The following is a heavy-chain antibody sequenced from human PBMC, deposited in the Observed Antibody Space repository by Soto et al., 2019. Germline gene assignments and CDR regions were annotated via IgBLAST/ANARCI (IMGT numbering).Heavy chain of an antibody. CDR3: TTPPGTNYAFDI. Sequence: GGSLRLSCAASGFTFSGSAMHWVRQASGKGLEWVGRIRSKDNSYATAYAASVNGRFTISRDDSKNTAYLQMNSLKTEDTAVYYGTTPPGTNYAFDIWGQGTMVNVSS. D-gene: IGHD1-1*01. J-gene: IGHJ3*02. V-gene: IGHV3-73*01. CDR1: GFTFSGSA. CDR2: IRSKDNSYAT.